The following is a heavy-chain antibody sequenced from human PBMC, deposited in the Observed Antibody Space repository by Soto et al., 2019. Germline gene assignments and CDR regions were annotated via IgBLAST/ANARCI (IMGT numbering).Heavy chain of an antibody. J-gene: IGHJ3*02. D-gene: IGHD3-3*01. CDR3: QAARDFWRRHYAFDI. CDR1: GFTFTSSA. CDR2: IVVGSGNT. V-gene: IGHV1-58*02. Sequence: ASGKVSCKASGFTFTSSAMQCVRQARGQRLEWIGWIVVGSGNTNYAQKFQESVTITRDMSTSTAYMELSSLRSDDTPVYYCQAARDFWRRHYAFDIWGQGTMVTVSS.